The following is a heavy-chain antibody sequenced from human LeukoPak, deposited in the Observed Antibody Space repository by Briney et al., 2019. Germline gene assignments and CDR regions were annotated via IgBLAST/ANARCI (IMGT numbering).Heavy chain of an antibody. CDR1: GFTFSSYW. D-gene: IGHD4-17*01. CDR3: ARTTVTTAFDI. Sequence: PGGSLRLSCAASGFTFSSYWMHWVRQAPGKGLVWVSRINSDGSSTSYADSGKGRFTISRDNAKNTLYLQMNSLRAEDTAVYYCARTTVTTAFDIWGQGTMVTVSS. V-gene: IGHV3-74*01. CDR2: INSDGSST. J-gene: IGHJ3*02.